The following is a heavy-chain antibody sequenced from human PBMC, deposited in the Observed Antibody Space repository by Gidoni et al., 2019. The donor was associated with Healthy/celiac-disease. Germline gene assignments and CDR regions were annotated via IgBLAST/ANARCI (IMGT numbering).Heavy chain of an antibody. CDR2: IWYDGSNK. CDR1: GLTFSSYG. CDR3: ARGGLLLWFGRTGMDV. D-gene: IGHD3-10*01. V-gene: IGHV3-33*01. Sequence: QVQLVESGGGVVQPGRSLRLSCAASGLTFSSYGMHWVRQAPGKGLEWVAVIWYDGSNKYYADSVKGRFTISRDNSKNTLYLQMNSLRAEDTAVYYCARGGLLLWFGRTGMDVWGQGTTVTVSS. J-gene: IGHJ6*02.